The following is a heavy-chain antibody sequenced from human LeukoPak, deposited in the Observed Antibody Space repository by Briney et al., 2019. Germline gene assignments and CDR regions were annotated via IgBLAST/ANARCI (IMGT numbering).Heavy chain of an antibody. V-gene: IGHV4-59*12. Sequence: PSETLSLTCTVSGGSISSYYWSWIRQPPGKGLEWIGYIYYSGSTNYNPSLKSRVTISVDTSKNQFSLKLSSVTAADTAVYYCARDSGLLWFGELIWGQGTLVTVSS. CDR1: GGSISSYY. J-gene: IGHJ4*02. CDR2: IYYSGST. D-gene: IGHD3-10*01. CDR3: ARDSGLLWFGELI.